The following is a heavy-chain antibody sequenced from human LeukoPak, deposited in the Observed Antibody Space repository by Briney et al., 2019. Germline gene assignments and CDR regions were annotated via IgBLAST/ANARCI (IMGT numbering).Heavy chain of an antibody. J-gene: IGHJ4*02. Sequence: GGSLRLSCAASGFTFSSYSMNWVRQAPGMGLEWVSVIYSGGTTYYADSVKGRFTISRDNSKNMLYLQMNSLRAEDTAVYYCAREPGTDYRKYYFDYWGQGTLVTVSS. D-gene: IGHD3/OR15-3a*01. V-gene: IGHV3-53*01. CDR2: IYSGGTT. CDR3: AREPGTDYRKYYFDY. CDR1: GFTFSSYS.